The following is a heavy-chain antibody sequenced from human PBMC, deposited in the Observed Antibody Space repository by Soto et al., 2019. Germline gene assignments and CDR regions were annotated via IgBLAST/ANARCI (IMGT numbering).Heavy chain of an antibody. Sequence: PGESLKISCKGSGYSFTSYWVGWVRQMPGKGLEWMGIIYPGDSDTRYGPSFQGQVTISADKSISTAYLQWSSLKASDTAMYYCARSGYSSSAPGDVWGQGTTVTVSS. CDR1: GYSFTSYW. V-gene: IGHV5-51*01. CDR2: IYPGDSDT. CDR3: ARSGYSSSAPGDV. D-gene: IGHD6-6*01. J-gene: IGHJ6*02.